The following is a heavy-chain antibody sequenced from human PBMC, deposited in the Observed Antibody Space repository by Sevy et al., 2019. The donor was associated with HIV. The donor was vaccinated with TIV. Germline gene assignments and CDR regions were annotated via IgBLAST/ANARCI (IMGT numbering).Heavy chain of an antibody. J-gene: IGHJ6*02. CDR3: ARDRTNWNYVSYYYYGMDV. D-gene: IGHD1-7*01. CDR2: IYHSGST. Sequence: SETLSLTCAVSGYSISSGYYWGWIRQPPGKGLEWIGSIYHSGSTYYNPSLKSRVTISVGTSKNQFSLKLSSVTAADTAVYYCARDRTNWNYVSYYYYGMDVWGQGTTVTVSS. V-gene: IGHV4-38-2*02. CDR1: GYSISSGYY.